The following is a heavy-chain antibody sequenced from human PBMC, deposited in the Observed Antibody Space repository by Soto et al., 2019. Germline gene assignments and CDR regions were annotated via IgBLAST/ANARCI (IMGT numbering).Heavy chain of an antibody. CDR2: IYHSGST. D-gene: IGHD5-12*01. CDR3: ASGSDYSGYAW. CDR1: GGSFSGYY. V-gene: IGHV4-34*01. J-gene: IGHJ4*02. Sequence: QVQLQQWGAGLLKPSETLSLTCAVYGGSFSGYYWSWIRQPPGKGLEWIGEIYHSGSTNYNPSLKSXXTXSXXTSKNQFSLKLSSVTAADTAVYYCASGSDYSGYAWWGQGTLVTVSS.